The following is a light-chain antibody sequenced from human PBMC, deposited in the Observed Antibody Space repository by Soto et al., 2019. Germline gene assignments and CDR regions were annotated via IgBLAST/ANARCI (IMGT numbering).Light chain of an antibody. Sequence: EIVLTQSPATLSLSPGERATLSCRASQGVSSYLAWYQQKPGQAPRLLIYDASRRAPGIPERFSGSGSGTDFTLTISRLEPEDFAVYYCQQYGSSRWTFGQGTKVDIK. CDR1: QGVSSY. CDR3: QQYGSSRWT. J-gene: IGKJ1*01. CDR2: DAS. V-gene: IGKV3-20*01.